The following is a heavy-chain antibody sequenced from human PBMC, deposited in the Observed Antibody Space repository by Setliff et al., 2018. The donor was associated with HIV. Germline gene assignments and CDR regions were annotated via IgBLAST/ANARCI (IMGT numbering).Heavy chain of an antibody. CDR3: ARPLSTSYNFWGDAFAI. Sequence: PSETLSLTCAVYGGSFSGYYWSWIRQPPGKGLEWIGEIIHSGSTNYNPSLKSRVTISVDTSKNQFSLKLSSVTAADTAVYYCARPLSTSYNFWGDAFAIWGQGKMVTVSS. CDR2: IIHSGST. CDR1: GGSFSGYY. V-gene: IGHV4-34*12. D-gene: IGHD3-3*01. J-gene: IGHJ3*02.